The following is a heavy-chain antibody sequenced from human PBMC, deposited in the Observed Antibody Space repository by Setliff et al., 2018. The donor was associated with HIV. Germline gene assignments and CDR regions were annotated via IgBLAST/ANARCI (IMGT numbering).Heavy chain of an antibody. CDR2: VNRGDSST. V-gene: IGHV5-51*01. D-gene: IGHD5-12*01. CDR1: GYNFATYY. CDR3: ATRLLGYSGYGY. J-gene: IGHJ4*02. Sequence: GESLTISCRTSGYNFATYYIAWVRQMPGKGPEWMGSVNRGDSSTKYNPSLQGQVTMSADKLINTAYLQWSSLKASDTAMYYCATRLLGYSGYGYWGQGTLVTVSS.